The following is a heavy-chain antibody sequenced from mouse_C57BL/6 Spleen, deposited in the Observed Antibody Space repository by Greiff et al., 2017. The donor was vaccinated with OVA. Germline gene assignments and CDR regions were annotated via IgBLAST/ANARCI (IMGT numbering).Heavy chain of an antibody. CDR1: GFTFSNYW. CDR2: IRLKSDNYAT. V-gene: IGHV6-3*01. J-gene: IGHJ2*01. D-gene: IGHD2-3*01. CDR3: TRWLGYYFDY. Sequence: EVKLVESGGGLVQPGGSMKLSCVASGFTFSNYWMNWVRQSPEKGLEWVAQIRLKSDNYATHYAESVKGRFTISRDDSKSSVYLQMNNLRAEDTGIYYCTRWLGYYFDYWGQGTTLTVSS.